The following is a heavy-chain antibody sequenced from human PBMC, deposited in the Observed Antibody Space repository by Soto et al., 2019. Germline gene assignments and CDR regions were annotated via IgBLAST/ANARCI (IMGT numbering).Heavy chain of an antibody. CDR3: ARDPAGYSSSWSSYYYYMDV. J-gene: IGHJ6*03. CDR2: INSDGSST. CDR1: GFTFSSYW. V-gene: IGHV3-74*01. Sequence: EVQLVESGGGLVQPGGSLRLSCAASGFTFSSYWMHWVRQAPGKGLVWVSRINSDGSSTSYADSVKGRFTISRDNAKNTLYLQMNSLRAEDTAVYYCARDPAGYSSSWSSYYYYMDVWGKGTTVTVSS. D-gene: IGHD6-13*01.